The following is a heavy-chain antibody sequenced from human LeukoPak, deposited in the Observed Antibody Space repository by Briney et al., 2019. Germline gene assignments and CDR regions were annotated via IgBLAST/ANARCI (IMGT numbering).Heavy chain of an antibody. CDR3: ARGRSTNYYYYGMDV. CDR1: GGSFSGYY. Sequence: SETLSLTCAVYGGSFSGYYWSWIRQPPGKGLEWIGEISHSGSTNYNPSLKSRVTISVDTSKNQFPLKLSSVTAADTAVYYCARGRSTNYYYYGMDVWGQGTTVTVSS. J-gene: IGHJ6*02. V-gene: IGHV4-34*01. CDR2: ISHSGST. D-gene: IGHD2-2*01.